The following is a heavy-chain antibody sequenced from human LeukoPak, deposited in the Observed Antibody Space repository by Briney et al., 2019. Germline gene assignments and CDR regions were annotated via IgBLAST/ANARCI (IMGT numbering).Heavy chain of an antibody. J-gene: IGHJ6*02. D-gene: IGHD6-19*01. V-gene: IGHV1-8*01. CDR2: MNPNSGNT. CDR3: ARGYSGSGWYFFFDYYYYGMDV. Sequence: GASVKVFCKASGYTFTSYDINWVRQATGQGLEWMGWMNPNSGNTGYAQKFQGRVTMTRNTSISTAYMELSSLRSEDTAVYYCARGYSGSGWYFFFDYYYYGMDVWGQGTTVTVSS. CDR1: GYTFTSYD.